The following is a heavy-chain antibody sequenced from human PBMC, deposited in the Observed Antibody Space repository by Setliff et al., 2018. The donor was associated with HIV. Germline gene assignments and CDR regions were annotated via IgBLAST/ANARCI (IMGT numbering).Heavy chain of an antibody. CDR1: GYNFNNYA. Sequence: ASVKVSCKTSGYNFNNYAVIWVRQAPGQGLEWIGWISGYNGHLKHAQKFQGRLTMTTDTSTSTSYLELRSLTSDDTAIYYCARAIYGGFDHWGQGSLVTVSS. CDR2: ISGYNGHL. D-gene: IGHD3-16*01. V-gene: IGHV1-18*01. J-gene: IGHJ4*02. CDR3: ARAIYGGFDH.